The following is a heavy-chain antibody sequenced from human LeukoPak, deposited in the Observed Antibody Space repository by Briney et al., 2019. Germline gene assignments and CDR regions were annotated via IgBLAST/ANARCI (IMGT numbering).Heavy chain of an antibody. CDR1: GGSISSSSYY. J-gene: IGHJ6*03. CDR2: IYYSGST. Sequence: SETLSLTCTVSGGSISSSSYYWGWIRQPPGKGLEWIGSIYYSGSTYYNPSLKSRVTISVDTSKNQFSLKLSSVTAADTAVYYCASTNYYGSGSYYQPYYYYYYMDVWGKGTTVTVSS. D-gene: IGHD3-10*01. V-gene: IGHV4-39*07. CDR3: ASTNYYGSGSYYQPYYYYYYMDV.